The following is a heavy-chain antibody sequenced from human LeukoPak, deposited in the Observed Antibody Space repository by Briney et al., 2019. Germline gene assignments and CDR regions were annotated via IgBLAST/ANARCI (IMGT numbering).Heavy chain of an antibody. Sequence: SETLSLTCTVSGGSISVYYWSWIRQPPGKGLEWIGYIYYSGSTNYNPSLKSRVTISVDTSKNQFSLKLSSETAADTAVYYCARHSRYYYDSSGSYVGYFQHWGQGTLVTVSS. CDR2: IYYSGST. CDR3: ARHSRYYYDSSGSYVGYFQH. J-gene: IGHJ1*01. CDR1: GGSISVYY. D-gene: IGHD3-22*01. V-gene: IGHV4-59*08.